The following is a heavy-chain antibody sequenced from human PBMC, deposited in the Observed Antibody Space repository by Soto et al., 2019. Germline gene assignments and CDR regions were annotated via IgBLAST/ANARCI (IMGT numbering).Heavy chain of an antibody. CDR1: GGSFSENY. Sequence: QVHLEQWGAGLLKPSETLSLSCGVSGGSFSENYWTWFRQPPGKGLEWIGEISPSGTTKYVPSLKSPVTISRDTSKNQFSLKVTSVTAADTAVYFCATSFWFGTQPEIWGQGTLVTVSS. V-gene: IGHV4-34*01. J-gene: IGHJ1*01. CDR2: ISPSGTT. D-gene: IGHD3-10*01. CDR3: ATSFWFGTQPEI.